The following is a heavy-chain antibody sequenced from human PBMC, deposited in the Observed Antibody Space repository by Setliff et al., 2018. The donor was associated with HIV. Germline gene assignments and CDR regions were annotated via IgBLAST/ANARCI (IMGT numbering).Heavy chain of an antibody. D-gene: IGHD3-16*01. CDR2: VIPIFGTA. CDR1: GYTFTSYG. CDR3: ASPVRGRDAYNGWLGAFDI. Sequence: SVKVSCKASGYTFTSYGISWVRQAPGQGLEWMGGVIPIFGTATYAQKFQGRVTITTDESTSTAYMDLSSLRSDDTAVYYCASPVRGRDAYNGWLGAFDIWGQGTMVTVSS. J-gene: IGHJ3*02. V-gene: IGHV1-69*05.